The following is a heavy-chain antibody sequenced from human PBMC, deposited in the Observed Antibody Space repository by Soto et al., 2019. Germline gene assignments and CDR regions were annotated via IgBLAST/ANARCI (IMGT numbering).Heavy chain of an antibody. D-gene: IGHD6-13*01. CDR1: GDSVSSNSAA. CDR3: AKCSSSWYGYYYYGMDV. V-gene: IGHV6-1*01. CDR2: TYYRSKWYN. Sequence: PSQTLSLTCAISGDSVSSNSAAWNWIRQSPSRGLEWLGRTYYRSKWYNDYAVSVKSRITINPDTSKNKFSMKLNSVTPEDTAVYYRAKCSSSWYGYYYYGMDVWGQGNTVTV. J-gene: IGHJ6*02.